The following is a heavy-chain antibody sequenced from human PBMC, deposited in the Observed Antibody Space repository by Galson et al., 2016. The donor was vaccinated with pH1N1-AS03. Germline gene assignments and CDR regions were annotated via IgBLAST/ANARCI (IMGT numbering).Heavy chain of an antibody. J-gene: IGHJ6*03. CDR3: ARDKSPYFCYMDV. CDR2: IGPGGDT. Sequence: SLRLSCAASGSTFSNHAMHWVRQGTGRGLEWVSGIGPGGDTYYGGSVKGRFTISRETAKNSLYLQMNSLRPEDTAVYYCARDKSPYFCYMDVWGKGTTVIVSS. V-gene: IGHV3-13*01. CDR1: GSTFSNHA. D-gene: IGHD2/OR15-2a*01.